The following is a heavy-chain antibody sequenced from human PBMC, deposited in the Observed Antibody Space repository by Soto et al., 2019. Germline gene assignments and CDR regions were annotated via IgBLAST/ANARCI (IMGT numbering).Heavy chain of an antibody. CDR3: ATNYGSGSTHIDY. D-gene: IGHD3-10*01. V-gene: IGHV1-69*02. CDR2: IIPMLGMS. CDR1: GDTFNFYT. J-gene: IGHJ4*02. Sequence: QVQLVQSGAEVKKPGSSVRVSCTASGDTFNFYTISWVRQVPGQGPEWMGRIIPMLGMSNYAQKFQGRVTIMADKSTSTVYMNLSGLTSEDTAVYYWATNYGSGSTHIDYWGQGTLVTVSS.